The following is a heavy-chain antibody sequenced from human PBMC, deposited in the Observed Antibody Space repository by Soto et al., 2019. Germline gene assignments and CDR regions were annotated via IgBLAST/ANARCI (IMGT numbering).Heavy chain of an antibody. CDR1: GFSLSDAW. D-gene: IGHD1-1*01. CDR2: IKRKVDGETT. CDR3: TADRALTTDYGLGV. J-gene: IGHJ6*02. V-gene: IGHV3-15*07. Sequence: DVQLVESGGGLVKTGGSLRLSCAASGFSLSDAWMNWVRQVPGKGLEWVGRIKRKVDGETTDYAAPVKGRFTFSRADSQNTLYLQMNSLKTEDTAVYYCTADRALTTDYGLGVWGQGTTVTVSS.